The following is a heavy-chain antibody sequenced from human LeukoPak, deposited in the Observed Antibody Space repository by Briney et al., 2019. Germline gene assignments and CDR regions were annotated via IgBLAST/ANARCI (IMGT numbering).Heavy chain of an antibody. D-gene: IGHD5-12*01. CDR3: AKEKASGDDFFDY. J-gene: IGHJ4*02. CDR2: ISYGGGRT. Sequence: TRGALRLSCAASGFTFRSYAMTSVRQAPGKGLEWVSRISYGGGRTYYADAVKGRVTGSSDNSKNTLYLQMNSLRAADTAVYDCAKEKASGDDFFDYWGQGTLVTVSS. CDR1: GFTFRSYA. V-gene: IGHV3-23*01.